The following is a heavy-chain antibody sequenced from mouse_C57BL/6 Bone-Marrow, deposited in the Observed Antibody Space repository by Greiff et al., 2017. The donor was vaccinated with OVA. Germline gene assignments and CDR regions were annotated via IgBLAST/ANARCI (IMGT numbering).Heavy chain of an antibody. CDR1: GFTFSDFY. V-gene: IGHV5-12*01. CDR3: ARLDAMDY. J-gene: IGHJ4*01. CDR2: ISNGGGST. Sequence: DVMLVESGGGLVHPGGSLKLSCAASGFTFSDFYMYWISQTPEKRLEWVAYISNGGGSTYYPDTVKGRFTISRDNAKNTLYLQMSRLKSEDTAMYYCARLDAMDYWGQGTSVTVSS.